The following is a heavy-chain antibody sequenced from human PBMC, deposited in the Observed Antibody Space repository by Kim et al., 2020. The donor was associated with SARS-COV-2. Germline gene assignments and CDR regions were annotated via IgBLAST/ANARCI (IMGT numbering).Heavy chain of an antibody. CDR1: GFSFSDHY. V-gene: IGHV3-72*01. D-gene: IGHD3-10*01. CDR2: IRDKASTYTT. J-gene: IGHJ4*02. CDR3: TRDRAGAGDY. Sequence: GGSLRLSCAASGFSFSDHYMDWVRQAPGKGLEWVGRIRDKASTYTTEYAATVRGRFTISRDDSKNSLYLQMNSLKTADTAVYFFTRDRAGAGDYWGQGTL.